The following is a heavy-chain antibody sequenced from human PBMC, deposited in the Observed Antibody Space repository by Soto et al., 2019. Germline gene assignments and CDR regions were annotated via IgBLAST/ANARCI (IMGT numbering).Heavy chain of an antibody. Sequence: PGESLTISCKCSGYSFTRYWISWVRQMPGKGLEWMGRIDPSDSYTNYSPSFQGHVTISADKSISTAYLQWSSLKASDTAMYYCARLQIAVADSFDYWGQGTLVTVSS. V-gene: IGHV5-10-1*01. J-gene: IGHJ4*02. CDR3: ARLQIAVADSFDY. CDR2: IDPSDSYT. D-gene: IGHD6-19*01. CDR1: GYSFTRYW.